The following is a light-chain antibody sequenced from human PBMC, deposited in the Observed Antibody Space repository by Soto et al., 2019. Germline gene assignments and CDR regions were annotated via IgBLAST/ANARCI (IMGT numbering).Light chain of an antibody. J-gene: IGKJ4*01. V-gene: IGKV3-15*01. CDR3: QQYDNWPLT. CDR2: GAS. Sequence: EIVMTQSPATLSVFPGERGTLSCRASQSVNSNLAWYQQKAGQAPRLLIYGASTRATGIPARFSGSGSGTEFTLTITSLQSEDFAVYYCQQYDNWPLTFGGGTKVVIK. CDR1: QSVNSN.